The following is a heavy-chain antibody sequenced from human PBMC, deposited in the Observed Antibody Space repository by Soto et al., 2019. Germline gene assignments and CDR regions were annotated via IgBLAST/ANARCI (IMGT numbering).Heavy chain of an antibody. Sequence: GSLRLSCAASGFVVTNCYRSSGRQAPGKGMDWVAVVFTGGDTYYAESVKGTFTISRDNSKNTLYLQMNSLRAEDTAVYYCARGPLWSGPLPLDAFDLWGQGTMVTVSS. CDR3: ARGPLWSGPLPLDAFDL. D-gene: IGHD3-3*01. CDR1: GFVVTNCY. V-gene: IGHV3-53*01. CDR2: VFTGGDT. J-gene: IGHJ3*01.